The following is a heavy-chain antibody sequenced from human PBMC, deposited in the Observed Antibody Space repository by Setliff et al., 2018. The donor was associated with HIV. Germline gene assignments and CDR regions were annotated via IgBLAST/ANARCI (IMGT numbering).Heavy chain of an antibody. J-gene: IGHJ5*01. CDR2: IVPIFGPA. CDR1: GGTVSSYA. Sequence: KVSCKASGGTVSSYAINWVRQAPGQGLEWMGGIVPIFGPANYAQKFQDRVTITTDESTSTAYMDLSSLRSEDTAVYYCARDSGVSSGWKNWFDSWGQGTLVTVSS. V-gene: IGHV1-69*05. D-gene: IGHD6-19*01. CDR3: ARDSGVSSGWKNWFDS.